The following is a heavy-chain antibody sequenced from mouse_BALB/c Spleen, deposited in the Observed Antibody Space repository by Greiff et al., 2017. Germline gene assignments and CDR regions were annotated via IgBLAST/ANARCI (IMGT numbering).Heavy chain of an antibody. J-gene: IGHJ4*01. CDR1: GYTFTEYT. Sequence: QLKQSGPELVKPGASVKISCKTSGYTFTEYTMHWVKQSHGKSLEWIGGINPNYDSTSYNQKFKGKATLTVDKSSSTAYMELRSLTSEDTAVYYCARGNYGNYAMDYWGQGTSVTVSS. D-gene: IGHD2-1*01. CDR2: INPNYDST. CDR3: ARGNYGNYAMDY. V-gene: IGHV1-18*01.